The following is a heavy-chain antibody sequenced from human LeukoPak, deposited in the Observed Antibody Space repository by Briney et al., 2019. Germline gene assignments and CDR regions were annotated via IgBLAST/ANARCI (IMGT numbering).Heavy chain of an antibody. D-gene: IGHD5-24*01. CDR2: ISGSGGST. V-gene: IGHV3-23*01. CDR1: GFTFSSYA. J-gene: IGHJ4*02. Sequence: GGSLRLSCATSGFTFSSYAMSWVRQAPGKGLEWVSGISGSGGSTYYADSVKGRFTISRDNSRNTLYLQMNSLRAEDTAVYYCAKDKNGKMATIMVDYWGQGTLVTVSS. CDR3: AKDKNGKMATIMVDY.